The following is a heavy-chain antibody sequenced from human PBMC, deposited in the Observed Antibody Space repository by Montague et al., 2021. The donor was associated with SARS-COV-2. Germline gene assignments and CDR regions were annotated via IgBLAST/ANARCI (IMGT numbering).Heavy chain of an antibody. V-gene: IGHV3-23*01. CDR3: AKDDGSGNYYNGLYEN. Sequence: SLRLSCAASGFTFKNYAMGWVRQAPGKGLEWVSAVSDTGGGTYYADSVKGRFTISRDNGRNSVHLQMNGLRAEDTALYYCAKDDGSGNYYNGLYENWGQGTRVTVSS. D-gene: IGHD3-10*01. CDR1: GFTFKNYA. J-gene: IGHJ4*02. CDR2: VSDTGGGT.